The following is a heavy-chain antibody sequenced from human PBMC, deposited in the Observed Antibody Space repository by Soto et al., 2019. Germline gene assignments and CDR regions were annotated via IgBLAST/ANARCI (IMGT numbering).Heavy chain of an antibody. V-gene: IGHV3-33*01. J-gene: IGHJ6*02. CDR2: IWYDGSNK. CDR1: GFTFSSYG. D-gene: IGHD3-3*01. Sequence: GGSLRLSCAASGFTFSSYGMHWVRQAPGKGLEWVAVIWYDGSNKYYADSVKGRFTISRDNSKNTLYLQMNSLRAEDTAVYYCARAVSYDFWSGFIYYYYGMDVWGQWTTVTVSS. CDR3: ARAVSYDFWSGFIYYYYGMDV.